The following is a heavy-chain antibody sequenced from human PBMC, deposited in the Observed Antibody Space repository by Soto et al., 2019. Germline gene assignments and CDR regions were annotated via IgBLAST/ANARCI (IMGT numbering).Heavy chain of an antibody. CDR2: MNPKSGNT. CDR1: GYTFTSYD. D-gene: IGHD6-25*01. CDR3: ARERVRGMDL. V-gene: IGHV1-8*01. J-gene: IGHJ6*02. Sequence: QVQLVQSGAEAKKPGASVKVSCKASGYTFTSYDINWVRQATGQGLEWMGWMNPKSGNTGHAEKFQGRVTMTRNTSRNAAYVELSSLRSEETAVYYCARERVRGMDLWGQGTTVTVSS.